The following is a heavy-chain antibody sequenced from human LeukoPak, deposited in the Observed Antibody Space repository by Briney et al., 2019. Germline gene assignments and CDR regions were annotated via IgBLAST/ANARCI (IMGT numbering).Heavy chain of an antibody. Sequence: GGPLSFSVAASGFSLRNYGMNGVRQAPGKGLIWASRFVPVWSQTFYADSVKGRFTVSRDNPKNTVYLEMNSLRLEDTAVYYCVKAKQTFTGGNFEHRGLDPWGQGTLVTVS. CDR3: VKAKQTFTGGNFEHRGLDP. V-gene: IGHV3-74*01. CDR1: GFSLRNYG. CDR2: FVPVWSQT. D-gene: IGHD3-9*01. J-gene: IGHJ5*02.